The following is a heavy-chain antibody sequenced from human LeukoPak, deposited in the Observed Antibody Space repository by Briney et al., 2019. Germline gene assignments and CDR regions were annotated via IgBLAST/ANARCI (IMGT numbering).Heavy chain of an antibody. CDR1: GGSISSYY. CDR2: INHSGST. CDR3: ARGRVNFGSSWRPNWFDP. V-gene: IGHV4-34*01. J-gene: IGHJ5*02. Sequence: PSETLSLTCTVSGGSISSYYWSWIRQPPGKGLEWIGEINHSGSTNYNPSLKSRVTISVDTSKNQFSLKLSSVTAADTAVYYCARGRVNFGSSWRPNWFDPWGQGTLVTVSS. D-gene: IGHD6-13*01.